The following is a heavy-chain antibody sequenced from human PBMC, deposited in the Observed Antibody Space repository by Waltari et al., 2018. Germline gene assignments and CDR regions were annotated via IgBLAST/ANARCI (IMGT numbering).Heavy chain of an antibody. J-gene: IGHJ6*02. CDR1: GGSFSGYY. Sequence: QVQLQQWGAGLLKSSETLSLTCAVYGGSFSGYYWSWIRQPPGKGLEWIGEINHSGSTNYNPSLKSRVTISVDTSKNQFSLKLSSVTAADTAVYYCARRGGNYYYYGMDVWGQGTTVTVSS. CDR2: INHSGST. CDR3: ARRGGNYYYYGMDV. V-gene: IGHV4-34*01. D-gene: IGHD1-1*01.